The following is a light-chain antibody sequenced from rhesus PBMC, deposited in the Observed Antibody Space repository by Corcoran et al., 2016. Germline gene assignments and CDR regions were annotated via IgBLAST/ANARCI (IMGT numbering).Light chain of an antibody. CDR2: EVS. Sequence: QAAPTQSPSVSGSPGQSVTISCTGTRSDIGGYDRVSWYQQHPGKAPKLMIFEVSKRPSGVSDRFSGSKSGNTASLTISGLQAEDEADYYCSSYATRSIFIFGTGTRLTVL. J-gene: IGLJ1*01. CDR3: SSYATRSIFI. CDR1: RSDIGGYDR. V-gene: IGLV2-13*03.